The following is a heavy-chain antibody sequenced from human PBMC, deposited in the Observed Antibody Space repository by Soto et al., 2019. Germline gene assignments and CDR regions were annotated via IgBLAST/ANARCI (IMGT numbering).Heavy chain of an antibody. D-gene: IGHD5-18*01. V-gene: IGHV4-61*01. J-gene: IGHJ4*02. CDR3: ARVGGYRYGDIDY. CDR2: IYYSGST. Sequence: PSETLSLTCTVSGGSVSSGSYYWSWIRQPPGKGLEWIGYIYYSGSTNYNPSLKSRVTISVDTSKNQFSLMLSSVTAADMAVFYCARVGGYRYGDIDYWGQGTLVTVSS. CDR1: GGSVSSGSYY.